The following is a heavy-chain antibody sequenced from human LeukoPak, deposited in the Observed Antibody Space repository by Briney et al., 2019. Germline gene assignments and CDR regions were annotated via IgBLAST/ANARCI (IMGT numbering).Heavy chain of an antibody. D-gene: IGHD5-18*01. CDR1: GYSISSGYY. CDR2: IYHSGST. J-gene: IGHJ3*02. Sequence: PSETLSLTCAVSGYSISSGYYWGWIRQPPGKGLEWIGSIYHSGSTYYNPSLESRVTISVDTSKNQFSLKLSSVTAADTAVYYCARSPWIQLWLGAFDIWGQGTMVTVSS. CDR3: ARSPWIQLWLGAFDI. V-gene: IGHV4-38-2*01.